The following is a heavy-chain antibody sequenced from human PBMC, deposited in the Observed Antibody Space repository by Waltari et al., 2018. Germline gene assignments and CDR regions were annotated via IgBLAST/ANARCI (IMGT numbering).Heavy chain of an antibody. D-gene: IGHD1-26*01. CDR1: GYTFTGYY. CDR2: INPIFGTA. J-gene: IGHJ5*02. V-gene: IGHV1-69*01. Sequence: QVQLVQSGAEVKKPGASVKVSCKASGYTFTGYYLHWVRQAPGQGLEWMGWINPIFGTANYAQKFQGRVTITADESTSTAYMELSSLRSEDTAVYYCARDPGGANWFDPWGQGTLVTVSS. CDR3: ARDPGGANWFDP.